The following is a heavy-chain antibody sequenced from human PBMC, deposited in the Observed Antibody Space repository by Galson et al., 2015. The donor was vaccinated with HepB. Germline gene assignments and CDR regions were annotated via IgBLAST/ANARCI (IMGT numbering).Heavy chain of an antibody. CDR1: GFTFSNAW. D-gene: IGHD3-22*01. CDR2: IKSKTDGGTT. J-gene: IGHJ6*02. Sequence: SLRLSCAASGFTFSNAWMNWVRQAPGKGLEWVGRIKSKTDGGTTDYAAPVKGRFTISRDDSKNTLYLQMNSLKIEDTAVYYCTTTYYDSSAYFYYGMDVWGQGTTVTVSS. V-gene: IGHV3-15*01. CDR3: TTTYYDSSAYFYYGMDV.